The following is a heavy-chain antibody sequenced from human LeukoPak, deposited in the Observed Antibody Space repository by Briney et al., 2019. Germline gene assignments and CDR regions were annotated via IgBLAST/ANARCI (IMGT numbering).Heavy chain of an antibody. J-gene: IGHJ3*02. Sequence: GGSLRLSCATSGFTFSDYSMNWVRQAPGKGLEWVSYISGNSVIYYADSVRSRFTISRDNTTNSLYLQMNSLRNEDTAGYYCAREGYYGAVDIWGQGAMVTVSS. CDR1: GFTFSDYS. CDR2: ISGNSVI. V-gene: IGHV3-48*02. CDR3: AREGYYGAVDI. D-gene: IGHD3-10*01.